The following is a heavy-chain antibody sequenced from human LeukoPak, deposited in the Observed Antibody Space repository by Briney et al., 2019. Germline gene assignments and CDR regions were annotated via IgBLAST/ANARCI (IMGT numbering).Heavy chain of an antibody. J-gene: IGHJ6*02. CDR2: IYPGDSDT. CDR1: GYSFTSYW. V-gene: IGHV5-51*01. CDR3: ARAHYDFWSGYYPYYYYGMDV. Sequence: GESLKISCKGSGYSFTSYWIGWVRQMPGKGLEWMGIIYPGDSDTRYSPSFQGQVTISADKSISTAYLQWSSLKASDTAMYYCARAHYDFWSGYYPYYYYGMDVWGQGITVTVSS. D-gene: IGHD3-3*01.